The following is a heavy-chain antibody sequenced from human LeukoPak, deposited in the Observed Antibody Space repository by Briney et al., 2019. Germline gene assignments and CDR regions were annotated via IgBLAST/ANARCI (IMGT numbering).Heavy chain of an antibody. Sequence: ASVKVSCKASGGTFSSYTISWVRQAPGQGLEWMGRIIPILGIANYAQKFQGRVTITADKSTSTAYMELSSLRSEDTAVYYCARGYLGDGYNSQYYYYGMDVWGQGTTVTVSS. D-gene: IGHD5-24*01. CDR3: ARGYLGDGYNSQYYYYGMDV. CDR1: GGTFSSYT. V-gene: IGHV1-69*02. J-gene: IGHJ6*02. CDR2: IIPILGIA.